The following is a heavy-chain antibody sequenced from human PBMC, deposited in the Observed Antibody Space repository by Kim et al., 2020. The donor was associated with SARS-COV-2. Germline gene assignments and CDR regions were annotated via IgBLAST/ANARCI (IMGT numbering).Heavy chain of an antibody. CDR3: AKGSSWIDRVSYFDY. V-gene: IGHV3-23*01. D-gene: IGHD6-13*01. Sequence: GGSLRLSCAASGFTFSSYAMSWVRQAPGKGLEWVSAISGSGGSTYYADSVKGRFTISRDNSKNTLYLQMNSLRAEDTAVYYCAKGSSWIDRVSYFDYWGQGTLVTVSS. J-gene: IGHJ4*02. CDR1: GFTFSSYA. CDR2: ISGSGGST.